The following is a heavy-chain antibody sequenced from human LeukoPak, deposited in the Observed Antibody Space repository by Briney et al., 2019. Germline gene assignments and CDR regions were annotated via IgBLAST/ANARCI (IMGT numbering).Heavy chain of an antibody. D-gene: IGHD4-17*01. Sequence: GGSLRLSCAASGFTFSSYGMHWVRQAPGKGLEGVAIIWYDGSNKYYADSVKGRFTISRDNSKNTLYLQMNNLRAEDTAVYYCAKDPTTEPFVWGQGTLVTVSS. CDR2: IWYDGSNK. V-gene: IGHV3-33*06. J-gene: IGHJ4*02. CDR3: AKDPTTEPFV. CDR1: GFTFSSYG.